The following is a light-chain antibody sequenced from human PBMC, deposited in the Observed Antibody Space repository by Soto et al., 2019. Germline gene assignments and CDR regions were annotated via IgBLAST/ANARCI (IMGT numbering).Light chain of an antibody. CDR1: SSDVGGYNY. V-gene: IGLV2-14*01. CDR3: SSYTSSSTYV. CDR2: EVS. J-gene: IGLJ1*01. Sequence: QSVLTQPASVSGSPGQSIAISCTGTSSDVGGYNYVSWYQQHPGKAPKLMISEVSNRPSGVSNRFSSSKSGNTASLTISGLQAEDEADYYCSSYTSSSTYVFGTGTQLTVL.